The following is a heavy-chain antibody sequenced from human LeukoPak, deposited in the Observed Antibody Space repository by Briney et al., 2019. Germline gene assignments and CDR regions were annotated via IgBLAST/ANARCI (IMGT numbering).Heavy chain of an antibody. CDR1: GGSISSHY. CDR2: INHSSGST. J-gene: IGHJ4*02. D-gene: IGHD4-17*01. CDR3: ARKAAKGTTADY. V-gene: IGHV4-59*11. Sequence: SETLSLTCTVSGGSISSHYWSWIRQPPGKGLEWIGEINHSSGSTNYNPSLKSRVTISVDTSKNQFSLKLGSVTAADTAVYYCARKAAKGTTADYWGQGTLVTVSS.